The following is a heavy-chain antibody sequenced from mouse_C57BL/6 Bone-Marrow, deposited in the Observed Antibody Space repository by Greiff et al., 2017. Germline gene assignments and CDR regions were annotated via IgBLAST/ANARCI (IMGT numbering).Heavy chain of an antibody. J-gene: IGHJ3*01. CDR3: AICYDYAWFAY. Sequence: QVQLKQPGAELVMPGASVKLSCKASGYTFTSYWMPWVKQRPGQGLEWIGEIDPSDSYTNYNQKFKGKSTLTVDKSSSTAYMQLSSLTSEDSAVYYCAICYDYAWFAYWGQGTLVTVSA. CDR1: GYTFTSYW. CDR2: IDPSDSYT. D-gene: IGHD2-4*01. V-gene: IGHV1-69*01.